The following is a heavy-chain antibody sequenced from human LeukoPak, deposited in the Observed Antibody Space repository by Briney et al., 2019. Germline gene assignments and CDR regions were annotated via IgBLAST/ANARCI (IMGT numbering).Heavy chain of an antibody. CDR3: ARDPLQMATITRTFDY. V-gene: IGHV3-30*04. Sequence: GGSLRLSCAASRFTFSNYAMHWVRQAPGKGLEWVAVISYDGSNKYHADSVKGRFTISRDNSKNTLYLQMNSLRAEDTAVYYCARDPLQMATITRTFDYWGQGTLVTVSS. CDR1: RFTFSNYA. CDR2: ISYDGSNK. D-gene: IGHD5-24*01. J-gene: IGHJ4*02.